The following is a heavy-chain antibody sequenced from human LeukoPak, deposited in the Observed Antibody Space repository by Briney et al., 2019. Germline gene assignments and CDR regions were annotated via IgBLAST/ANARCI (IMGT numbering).Heavy chain of an antibody. CDR3: AREATYISKGAFDI. J-gene: IGHJ3*02. CDR1: GFTFSSYS. D-gene: IGHD2-2*02. V-gene: IGHV3-21*01. Sequence: TGGSVRLSCAASGFTFSSYSMNWVRQAPGKGLEWVSSISSSSSYIYYADSVKGRFTISRDNAKNSLYLQMNSLRAEDTAVYYCAREATYISKGAFDIWGQGTMVTVSS. CDR2: ISSSSSYI.